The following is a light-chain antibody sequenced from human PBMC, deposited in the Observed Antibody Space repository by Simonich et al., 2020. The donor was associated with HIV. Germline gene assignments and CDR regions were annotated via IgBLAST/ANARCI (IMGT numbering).Light chain of an antibody. CDR2: EGN. CDR1: SSDVGSYNL. V-gene: IGLV2-23*01. CDR3: CSYAGSSTLV. J-gene: IGLJ3*02. Sequence: QSALPQPASVSGSPGQSLTISCAGTSSDVGSYNLVSWYQKHPGKAPKLMIYEGNKRPSGVSNRCSGSKSGNTASLTISGLQAEDEADYYCCSYAGSSTLVFGGGTKLTVL.